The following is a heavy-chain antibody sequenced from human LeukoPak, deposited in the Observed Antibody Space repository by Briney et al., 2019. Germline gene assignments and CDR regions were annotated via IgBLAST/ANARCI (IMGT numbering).Heavy chain of an antibody. Sequence: GGSLRLSCSASGFPFSSYSMSWVRQGPGKGLQWVSGLSPRGGLSYYADSVKGRFTISRDDSKNTLYLGMNSLRAEDTAVYYCARARRGYSYGSFDYWGQGTLVTVSS. CDR1: GFPFSSYS. CDR2: LSPRGGLS. J-gene: IGHJ4*02. V-gene: IGHV3-23*01. CDR3: ARARRGYSYGSFDY. D-gene: IGHD5-18*01.